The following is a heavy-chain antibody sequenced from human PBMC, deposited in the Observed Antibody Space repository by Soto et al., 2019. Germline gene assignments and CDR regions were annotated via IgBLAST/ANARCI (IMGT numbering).Heavy chain of an antibody. CDR1: GFTFGDYA. Sequence: SLRLSCTASGFTFGDYAMSWFRQAPGKGLEWVGFIRSKAYGGTTEYAASVKGRFTISRDDSKSIAYLQMNSLKTEDTAVYYCNRDGVVVVTAIIYWGQGTLVTVSS. V-gene: IGHV3-49*03. J-gene: IGHJ4*02. D-gene: IGHD2-21*02. CDR2: IRSKAYGGTT. CDR3: NRDGVVVVTAIIY.